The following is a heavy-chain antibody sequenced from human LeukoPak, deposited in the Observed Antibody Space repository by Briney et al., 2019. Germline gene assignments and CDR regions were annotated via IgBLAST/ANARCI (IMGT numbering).Heavy chain of an antibody. CDR3: ARRRDLYPGSYYPFDY. Sequence: PGESLKISCKGSGYRFTNYWIGWVRQMPGKGLEWMGIIYPGDSDTRYSPSFQGQVTISADKSITTAYLQWNRLKASDTAMYYCARRRDLYPGSYYPFDYWGQGTLVTVSS. CDR2: IYPGDSDT. J-gene: IGHJ4*02. V-gene: IGHV5-51*01. D-gene: IGHD1-26*01. CDR1: GYRFTNYW.